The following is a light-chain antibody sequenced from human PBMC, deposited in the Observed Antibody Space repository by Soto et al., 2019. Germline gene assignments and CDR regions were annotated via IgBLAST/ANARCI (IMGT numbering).Light chain of an antibody. J-gene: IGKJ4*01. CDR2: TAS. Sequence: DIQMTQAPSSLSASVGDSVTITCRASQGINKFLAWFQQKPGTAPKSLISTASRLQSGVPSRFSGSGSGTHFTLTINNLQPEDFATYYCQPYESIPLTFCGGTRVQIK. CDR3: QPYESIPLT. V-gene: IGKV1-16*01. CDR1: QGINKF.